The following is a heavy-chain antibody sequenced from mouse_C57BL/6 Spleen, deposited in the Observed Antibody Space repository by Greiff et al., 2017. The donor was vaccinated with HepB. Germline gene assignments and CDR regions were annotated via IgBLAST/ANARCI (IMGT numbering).Heavy chain of an antibody. V-gene: IGHV1-52*01. CDR1: GYTFTSYW. J-gene: IGHJ2*01. D-gene: IGHD2-4*01. CDR2: IDPSDSET. CDR3: ARLNYDGDY. Sequence: QVQLKQPGAELVRPGSSVKLSCKASGYTFTSYWMHWVKQRPIQGLEWIGNIDPSDSETHYNQKFKDKATLTVDKSSSTAYMQLSSLTSEDSAVYYCARLNYDGDYWGQGTTLTVSS.